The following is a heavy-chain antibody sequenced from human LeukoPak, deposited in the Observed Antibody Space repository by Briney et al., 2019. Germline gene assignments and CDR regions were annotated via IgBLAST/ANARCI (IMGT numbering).Heavy chain of an antibody. D-gene: IGHD1-26*01. CDR1: GFTFSNAW. V-gene: IGHV3-15*01. J-gene: IGHJ4*02. CDR3: TTDRVKYSGSPIDY. Sequence: MTGGSLRLSCAASGFTFSNAWMSWVRQAPGKGLEWVGRIKSKTDGGTTDYAAPVKGRFTISRDDSKNTLYLQMNSLKTEDTAVYYCTTDRVKYSGSPIDYWGQGTLVTVSS. CDR2: IKSKTDGGTT.